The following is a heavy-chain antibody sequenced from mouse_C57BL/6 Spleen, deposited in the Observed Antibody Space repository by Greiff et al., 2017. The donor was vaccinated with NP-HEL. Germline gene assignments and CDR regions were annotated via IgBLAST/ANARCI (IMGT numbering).Heavy chain of an antibody. J-gene: IGHJ3*01. V-gene: IGHV5-12*01. CDR1: GFTFSDYY. CDR2: ISNGGGST. CDR3: AGWLPFAY. Sequence: EVKVVESGGGLVQPGGSLKLSCAASGFTFSDYYMYWVRQTPEKRLEWVAYISNGGGSTYYPDTVKGRFTISRDKAKNTLYLQMSRLKSEDTAMYYCAGWLPFAYWGQGTLVTVSA. D-gene: IGHD2-2*01.